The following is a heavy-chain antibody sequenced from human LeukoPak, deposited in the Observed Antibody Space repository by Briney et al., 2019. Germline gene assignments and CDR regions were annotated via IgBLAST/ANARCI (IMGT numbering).Heavy chain of an antibody. Sequence: PSETLSLTCTVPGGSMSSSDYYWGWIRQPPGTGLEWIGSIYNSGSTYYNSSLKSRVTISVDTSKNQLSLKLTSVTAADTAVYYCARPWGGLVGWGRGTLVTVSS. J-gene: IGHJ4*02. D-gene: IGHD6-19*01. CDR2: IYNSGST. CDR3: ARPWGGLVG. V-gene: IGHV4-39*01. CDR1: GGSMSSSDYY.